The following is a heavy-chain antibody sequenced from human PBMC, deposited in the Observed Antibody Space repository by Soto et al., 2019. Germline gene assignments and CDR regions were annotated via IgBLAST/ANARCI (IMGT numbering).Heavy chain of an antibody. CDR2: IYHSGGT. CDR3: ARGGVDYFDSSGYFFPPYHFDY. J-gene: IGHJ4*02. Sequence: TLSLTCAVCGGSISSGGYSWSWIRQPPGKGVEWIGYIYHSGGTYDNPSLKTRVTISVDRSKNQFSLKLRSVTAADTAVYYCARGGVDYFDSSGYFFPPYHFDYWGQGTLVTVSS. CDR1: GGSISSGGYS. V-gene: IGHV4-30-2*01. D-gene: IGHD3-22*01.